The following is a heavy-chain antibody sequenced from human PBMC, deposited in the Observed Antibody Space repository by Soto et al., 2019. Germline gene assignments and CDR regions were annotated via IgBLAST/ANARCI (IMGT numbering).Heavy chain of an antibody. V-gene: IGHV1-18*01. CDR1: GYTFTSYG. D-gene: IGHD1-1*01. J-gene: IGHJ6*03. Sequence: VASVKVSCKASGYTFTSYGISWVRQAPGQGLEWMGWISAYNGNTNHAQKLQGRVTMTTDTSTSTAYMELRSLRSDDTAVYYCAREAPTTRYYYYYYYIDVRGKGTTVTVSS. CDR2: ISAYNGNT. CDR3: AREAPTTRYYYYYYYIDV.